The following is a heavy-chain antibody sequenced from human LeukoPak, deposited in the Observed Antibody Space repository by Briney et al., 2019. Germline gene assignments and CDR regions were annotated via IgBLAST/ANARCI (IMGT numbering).Heavy chain of an antibody. CDR1: GFMVSDYY. J-gene: IGHJ5*02. CDR3: VRGTYYSGSGLGSWFDP. D-gene: IGHD2-21*01. Sequence: GGSLRLSCVASGFMVSDYYMNWIRQAPGKGLEWISHISNGDDTIDYADSVKGRFSMSRDNAKNSLYLEVSGLRAEATAVYYCVRGTYYSGSGLGSWFDPWGQGTLVTVSS. CDR2: ISNGDDTI. V-gene: IGHV3-11*01.